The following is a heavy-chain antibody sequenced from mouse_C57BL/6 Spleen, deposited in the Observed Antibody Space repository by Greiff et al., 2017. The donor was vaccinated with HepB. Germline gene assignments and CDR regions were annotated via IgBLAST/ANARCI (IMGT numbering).Heavy chain of an antibody. Sequence: EVQLVESEGGLVQPGSSMKLSCTASGFTFSDYYMAWVRQVPEKGLEWVANINYDGSSTYYLDSLKSRFIISRDNAKNILYLQMSSLKSEDTATYYWARAHYYGSSYDWYFDVWGTGTTVTVSS. CDR2: INYDGSST. V-gene: IGHV5-16*01. D-gene: IGHD1-1*01. J-gene: IGHJ1*03. CDR1: GFTFSDYY. CDR3: ARAHYYGSSYDWYFDV.